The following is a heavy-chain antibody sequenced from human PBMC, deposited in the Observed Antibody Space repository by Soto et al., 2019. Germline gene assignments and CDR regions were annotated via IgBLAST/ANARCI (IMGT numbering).Heavy chain of an antibody. CDR2: ISTYNGNT. CDR3: ARTVSSGNYGLAD. J-gene: IGHJ4*02. CDR1: GYTFTNYG. D-gene: IGHD1-26*01. V-gene: IGHV1-18*01. Sequence: QVHLVQSGAEVKKPGASVKVSCKASGYTFTNYGISWVRQAPGQGLEWTGWISTYNGNTNYAQKLQGRVTLTTDTSTTTAYTNLRSLRSDDTAVYYCARTVSSGNYGLADWGQGTLVTGSS.